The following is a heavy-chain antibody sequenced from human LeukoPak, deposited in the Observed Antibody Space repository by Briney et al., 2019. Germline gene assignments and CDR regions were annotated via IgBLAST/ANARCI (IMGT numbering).Heavy chain of an antibody. CDR1: GYTLTELF. J-gene: IGHJ4*02. CDR3: ATEMYSSIPPN. CDR2: FDPEDGET. V-gene: IGHV1-24*01. Sequence: ASVKVSCKVSGYTLTELFMHWVRQAPGKGLEWMEGFDPEDGETIYAQKFQGRATMTEDTSTDTAYMELSSLRSEDTAVYYCATEMYSSIPPNWGQGTLVTVSS. D-gene: IGHD6-6*01.